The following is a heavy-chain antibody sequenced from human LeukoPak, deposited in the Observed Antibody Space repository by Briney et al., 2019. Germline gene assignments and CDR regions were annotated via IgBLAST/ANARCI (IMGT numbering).Heavy chain of an antibody. CDR3: ARRWLNDSKLDV. J-gene: IGHJ6*04. CDR2: IYYSGST. V-gene: IGHV4-39*01. Sequence: SETLSLTCTVSGGSISSSSYYWGWIRQPPGKGLEWIGSIYYSGSTHYNPSLKSRVTISVDTSKNQFSLKLSSVTAADTAVYYCARRWLNDSKLDVWGKGTTVTVSS. CDR1: GGSISSSSYY. D-gene: IGHD3-22*01.